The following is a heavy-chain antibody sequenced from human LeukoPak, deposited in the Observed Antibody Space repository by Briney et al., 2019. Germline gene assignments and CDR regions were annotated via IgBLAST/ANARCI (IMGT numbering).Heavy chain of an antibody. CDR2: INPNSGGT. CDR1: GYTFTGYY. CDR3: ARSRGAMVTNFDY. V-gene: IGHV1-2*02. D-gene: IGHD5-18*01. J-gene: IGHJ4*02. Sequence: GASVKVSCKASGYTFTGYYMHWVRQAPGQGLEWMGWINPNSGGTNYARKFQGRVTMTRDTSISTAYMELSRLRSDGTAVYYCARSRGAMVTNFDYWGQGTLVTVSS.